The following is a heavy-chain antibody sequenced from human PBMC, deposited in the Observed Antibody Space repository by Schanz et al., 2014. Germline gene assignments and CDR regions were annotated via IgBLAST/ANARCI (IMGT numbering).Heavy chain of an antibody. Sequence: EVYLVESGGDLVQPGKSLRLSCAASGFTFDDFGMHWVRQAPGKALEWVSGISWNSVSIGYADSVKGRFTISRDNAKNSLYLQMNSLRVDDTAFYFCAKVRGDQRGAFGSWGQGTLVTVSS. V-gene: IGHV3-9*01. CDR2: ISWNSVSI. CDR1: GFTFDDFG. D-gene: IGHD4-17*01. CDR3: AKVRGDQRGAFGS. J-gene: IGHJ4*02.